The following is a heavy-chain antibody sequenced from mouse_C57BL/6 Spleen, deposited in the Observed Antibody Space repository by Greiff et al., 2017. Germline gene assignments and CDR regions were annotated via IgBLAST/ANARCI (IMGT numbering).Heavy chain of an antibody. CDR2: IDPENSDT. V-gene: IGHV14-4*01. J-gene: IGHJ2*01. CDR3: TTEGFDY. Sequence: DVQLQEPGAELVRPGASVKLSCTASGFNIKDDYMHWVKQRPEQGLEWIGWIDPENSDTEYASKFQGKSTITADTSSDTAYLQLSSLTSEDTAVDCCTTEGFDYWGQGTTLTVAA. CDR1: GFNIKDDY.